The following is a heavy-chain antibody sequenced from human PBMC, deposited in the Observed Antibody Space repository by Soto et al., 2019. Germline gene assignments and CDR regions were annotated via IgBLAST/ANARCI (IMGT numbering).Heavy chain of an antibody. CDR2: INPNSGGT. CDR3: ARGAYCGCDCYPHNVLNWFDL. Sequence: ASLKVSCKASGYTFTGYYMHWVRQAPGQGLEWMGWINPNSGGTNYAQKFQGRVTMTRDTSISTAYMELSRLRSDDTAVYYCARGAYCGCDCYPHNVLNWFDLWGQGTLVTVSS. J-gene: IGHJ5*01. V-gene: IGHV1-2*02. CDR1: GYTFTGYY. D-gene: IGHD2-21*02.